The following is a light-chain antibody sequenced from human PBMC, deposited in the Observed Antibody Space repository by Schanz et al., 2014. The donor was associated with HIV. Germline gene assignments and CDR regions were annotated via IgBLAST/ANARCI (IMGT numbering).Light chain of an antibody. CDR2: DNN. J-gene: IGLJ3*02. CDR3: GTWDSSLSSGV. CDR1: SSNIGNKN. V-gene: IGLV1-51*01. Sequence: QSVLTQPPSVSAAPGQKVTISCSGSSSNIGNKNVAWYQLLPGTAPKLLIFDNNKRPSGIPDRFSGSKSGTSATLGITGLQAGDEADYYCGTWDSSLSSGVFGGGTKLTVL.